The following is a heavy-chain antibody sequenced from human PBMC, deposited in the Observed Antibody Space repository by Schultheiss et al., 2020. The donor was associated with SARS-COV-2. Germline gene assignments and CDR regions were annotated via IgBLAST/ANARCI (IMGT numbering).Heavy chain of an antibody. CDR2: INHSGST. CDR3: AASNYGLVDY. D-gene: IGHD4/OR15-4a*01. V-gene: IGHV4-34*01. Sequence: ETLSLTCAVYGGSFSGYYWSWIRQPPGKGLEWIGEINHSGSTNYNPSLKSRVTISVDTSKNQFSLKLSSVTAADTAVYYCAASNYGLVDYWGQGTLVTVSS. J-gene: IGHJ4*02. CDR1: GGSFSGYY.